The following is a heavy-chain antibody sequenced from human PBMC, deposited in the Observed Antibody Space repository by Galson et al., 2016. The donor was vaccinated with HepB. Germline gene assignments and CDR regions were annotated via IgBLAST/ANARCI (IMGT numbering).Heavy chain of an antibody. D-gene: IGHD1-14*01. CDR1: GFTFSDYA. CDR3: ANFGMALEN. CDR2: ISDDGRNK. J-gene: IGHJ4*02. Sequence: SLRLSCAASGFTFSDYAMHWVRQAPGKGLEWVAFISDDGRNKYYADSVKGRFTISRDNTKNTLSLQMNSLRGDDTAVYYCANFGMALENWGQGTLVTVSS. V-gene: IGHV3-30*04.